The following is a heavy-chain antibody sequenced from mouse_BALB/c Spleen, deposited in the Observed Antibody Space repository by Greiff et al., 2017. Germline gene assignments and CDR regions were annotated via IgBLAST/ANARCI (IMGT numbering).Heavy chain of an antibody. V-gene: IGHV1S81*02. CDR2: INPSNGRT. CDR1: GYTFTSYW. J-gene: IGHJ1*01. CDR3: ARAGYYAYFDV. Sequence: VQLQQPGAELVKPGASVKLSCKASGYTFTSYWMHWVKQRPGQGLEWIGEINPSNGRTNYNEKFKSKATLTVDKSSSTAYMQLSSLTSEDSAVYYCARAGYYAYFDVWGAGTTVTVSS. D-gene: IGHD2-3*01.